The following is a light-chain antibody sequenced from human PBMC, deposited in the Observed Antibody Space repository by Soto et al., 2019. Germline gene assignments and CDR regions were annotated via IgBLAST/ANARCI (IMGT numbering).Light chain of an antibody. J-gene: IGKJ2*01. V-gene: IGKV1D-12*01. CDR1: EDLRRW. CDR2: GAT. CDR3: LQANEFPRY. Sequence: QMTQSPSFVSAAIGNRVSITCRAREDLRRWLGWYQQKPGKAPRLLIFGATSLRSGVPSTFSVTESWTLFTLTITNVQTDYFATYECLQANEFPRYFGQGT.